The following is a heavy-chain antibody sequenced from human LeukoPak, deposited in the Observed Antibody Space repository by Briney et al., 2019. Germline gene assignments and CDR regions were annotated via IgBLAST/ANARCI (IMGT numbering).Heavy chain of an antibody. CDR1: GFTFSSYA. Sequence: PGGSLRLSCAASGFTFSSYAMSWVRQAPGKGLEWVSAISGSGGSTYYADSVKGRFTISRDNSKNTLYLQMNSLRAEDTAVYYCAKDDEQWLVLGHFDYWGQGTLVTVSS. CDR3: AKDDEQWLVLGHFDY. CDR2: ISGSGGST. V-gene: IGHV3-23*01. D-gene: IGHD6-19*01. J-gene: IGHJ4*02.